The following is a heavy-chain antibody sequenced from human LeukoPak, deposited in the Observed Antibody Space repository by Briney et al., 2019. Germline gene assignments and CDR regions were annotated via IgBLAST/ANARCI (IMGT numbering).Heavy chain of an antibody. D-gene: IGHD4-17*01. CDR2: ISSSSSYI. CDR1: GFTFNSYT. J-gene: IGHJ4*02. Sequence: GSLRLSCAASGFTFNSYTMNWVRQAPGEGLEWVSSISSSSSYIYYADSVKGRFTISRDNSKNTLSLQMDSLRADDTAVYYCAKDQAAFGDYDFDYWGQGTLVTVSP. V-gene: IGHV3-21*01. CDR3: AKDQAAFGDYDFDY.